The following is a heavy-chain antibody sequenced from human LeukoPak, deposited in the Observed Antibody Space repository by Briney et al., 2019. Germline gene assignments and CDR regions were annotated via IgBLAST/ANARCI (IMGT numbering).Heavy chain of an antibody. CDR2: ISGGGVST. V-gene: IGHV3-23*01. J-gene: IGHJ6*03. CDR3: AREGGPTYYYGSGSYYSGPYYYYYMDV. Sequence: GGSLRLSCAASGFTFSSYAMTWVRQAPGKGLQWVSAISGGGVSTYYADSVKGRFTISRDNSKNTLYLQMNSLRAEDTAVYYCAREGGPTYYYGSGSYYSGPYYYYYMDVWGKGTTVTVSS. CDR1: GFTFSSYA. D-gene: IGHD3-10*01.